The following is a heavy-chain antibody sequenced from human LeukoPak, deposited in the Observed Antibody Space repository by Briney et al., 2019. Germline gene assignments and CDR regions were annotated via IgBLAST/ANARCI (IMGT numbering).Heavy chain of an antibody. CDR2: IYYSGST. J-gene: IGHJ6*04. CDR1: GGSISSGGYY. V-gene: IGHV4-31*03. CDR3: ARGGCQLLDGGMDV. D-gene: IGHD2-2*01. Sequence: SQTLSLTCTVSGGSISSGGYYWSWIRQHPGKGLEWIGYIYYSGSTYYNPSLKSRVTISVGTSKNQFSLKLSSVTAADTAVYYCARGGCQLLDGGMDVWGKGTTVTVSS.